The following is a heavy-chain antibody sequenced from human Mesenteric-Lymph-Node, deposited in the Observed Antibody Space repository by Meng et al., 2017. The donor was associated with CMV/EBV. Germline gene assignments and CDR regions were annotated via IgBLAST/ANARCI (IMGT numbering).Heavy chain of an antibody. D-gene: IGHD6-19*01. J-gene: IGHJ4*02. CDR3: ARGGSSGWVY. CDR1: GFTFSNAW. CDR2: ISSSSSTI. Sequence: GESLKISCAASGFTFSNAWMSWVRQAPGKGLEWVSYISSSSSTIYYADSVKGRFTISRDNAKNSLYLQMNSLRAEDAAVDYCARGGSSGWVYWGQGTLVTVSS. V-gene: IGHV3-48*04.